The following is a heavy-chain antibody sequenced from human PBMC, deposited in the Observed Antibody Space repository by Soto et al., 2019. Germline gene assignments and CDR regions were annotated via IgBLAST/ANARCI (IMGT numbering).Heavy chain of an antibody. D-gene: IGHD4-4*01. CDR3: ARGGLGGLQAWFDP. Sequence: SVKGSLKASGYTFTSYDINWVRQATVQGLEWMGWMNPNSGNTGYAQKFQGRVTMTRNTSISTAYMELSSLRSEDTAVYYCARGGLGGLQAWFDPWGQGTLVTVYS. V-gene: IGHV1-8*01. J-gene: IGHJ5*02. CDR1: GYTFTSYD. CDR2: MNPNSGNT.